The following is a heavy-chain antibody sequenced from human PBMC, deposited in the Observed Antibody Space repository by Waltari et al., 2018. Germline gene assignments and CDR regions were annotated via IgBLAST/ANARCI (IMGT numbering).Heavy chain of an antibody. CDR1: GGSISSYY. D-gene: IGHD4-4*01. Sequence: QVQLQESGPGLVKPSETLSLPCTVSGGSISSYYWSWIRQPPGKGLEWIGYIYYSGSTNYNPSLKSRVTISVDTSKNQFSLKLSSVTAADTAVYYCARDTVTGEDAFDIWGQGTMVTVSS. CDR2: IYYSGST. V-gene: IGHV4-59*01. CDR3: ARDTVTGEDAFDI. J-gene: IGHJ3*02.